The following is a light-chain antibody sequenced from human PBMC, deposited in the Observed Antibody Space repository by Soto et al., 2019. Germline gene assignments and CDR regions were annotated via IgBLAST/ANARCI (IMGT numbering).Light chain of an antibody. Sequence: QSALTQPASVSGSPGQSITISCTGTSSDVGGYNYVSWYQQYPGKAPKLMIYEVSNRPSGVSNRFSGSKSGNTASLTISGLQADDEADYYCSSYTSSSSVIFGGGTKVTVL. CDR3: SSYTSSSSVI. V-gene: IGLV2-14*01. CDR2: EVS. J-gene: IGLJ2*01. CDR1: SSDVGGYNY.